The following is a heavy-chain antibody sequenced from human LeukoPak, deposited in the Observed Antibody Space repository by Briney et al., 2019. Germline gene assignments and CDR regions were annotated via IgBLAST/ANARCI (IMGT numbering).Heavy chain of an antibody. V-gene: IGHV3-30*18. D-gene: IGHD3-10*01. CDR1: GFTFSSYG. Sequence: GRSLRLSCAASGFTFSSYGMHWVRQAPGKGLEWVAVISYDGGNKYYADSVKGRFTISRDNSKNTLYLQMNSLRAEDTAVYYCAKDQGVTMVRGPDGIYGMDVWGQGTTVTVSS. CDR3: AKDQGVTMVRGPDGIYGMDV. CDR2: ISYDGGNK. J-gene: IGHJ6*02.